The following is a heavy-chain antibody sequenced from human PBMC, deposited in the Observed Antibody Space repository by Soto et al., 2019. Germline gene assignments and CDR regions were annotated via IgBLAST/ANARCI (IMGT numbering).Heavy chain of an antibody. Sequence: LRLSCAASGFTFNTFWMSWVRQSPGKGLEWVANIKHDGSETYYADSVKGRFTISRDNAKNSLFLQMNTLRTEDTAVYYCARDFATHCSGSTCYPYAYWGQGALVTVSS. V-gene: IGHV3-7*03. D-gene: IGHD2-15*01. CDR3: ARDFATHCSGSTCYPYAY. J-gene: IGHJ4*02. CDR2: IKHDGSET. CDR1: GFTFNTFW.